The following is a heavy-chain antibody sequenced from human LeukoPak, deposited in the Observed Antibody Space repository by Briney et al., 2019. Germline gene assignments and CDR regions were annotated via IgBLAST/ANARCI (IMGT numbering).Heavy chain of an antibody. Sequence: PGGSLRLSCAASGFTFSSYSMNWVRQAPGKGLEWVSYISSSSSTIYYADSVKGRFTISRDNAKNSLYLQMNSLRAEDTAVYYCARARDFPILDYWGQGTLVTVSS. CDR3: ARARDFPILDY. CDR1: GFTFSSYS. D-gene: IGHD2-21*01. CDR2: ISSSSSTI. V-gene: IGHV3-48*01. J-gene: IGHJ4*02.